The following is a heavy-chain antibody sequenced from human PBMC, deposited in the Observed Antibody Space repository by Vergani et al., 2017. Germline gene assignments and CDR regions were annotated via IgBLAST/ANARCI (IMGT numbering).Heavy chain of an antibody. D-gene: IGHD6-13*01. CDR3: TSGGSSSWYAATDY. CDR1: GFTFGDYA. CDR2: IRSKAYGGTT. J-gene: IGHJ4*02. Sequence: EVQLVESGGGLVQPGRSLRLSCTASGFTFGDYAMSWVRQAPGKGLEWVGVIRSKAYGGTTAYAASVKGRFTLSRDDSKNIAYLQINSLKTEYTAVYCCTSGGSSSWYAATDYWGQGTLVTVSS. V-gene: IGHV3-49*04.